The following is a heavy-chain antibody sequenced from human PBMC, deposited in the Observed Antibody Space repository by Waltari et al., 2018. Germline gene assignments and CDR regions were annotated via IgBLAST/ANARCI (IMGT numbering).Heavy chain of an antibody. CDR3: AKDPRGYSSGWYGY. V-gene: IGHV3-23*04. Sequence: EVQLVESGGGLVQPGGSLRLSCAASGFTLSSYAMSWVRQAPGKGLEWVSAIRGSGGTTYYAYSVKGRCTISRDNSKNTLYLQMNSLRAEDTAVYYCAKDPRGYSSGWYGYWGQGTLVTVSS. CDR2: IRGSGGTT. D-gene: IGHD6-19*01. J-gene: IGHJ4*02. CDR1: GFTLSSYA.